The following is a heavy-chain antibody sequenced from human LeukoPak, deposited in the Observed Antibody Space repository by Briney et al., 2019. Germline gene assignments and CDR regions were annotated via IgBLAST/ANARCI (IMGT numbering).Heavy chain of an antibody. CDR1: GYSFTNYW. J-gene: IGHJ4*02. V-gene: IGHV5-51*01. D-gene: IGHD5-12*01. CDR3: ARAPDSDSGYDYFDY. Sequence: GESLKISCKGSGYSFTNYWIGWVRRMPGKGLEWMGIISPDGSDTRYSPSFQGQVTISADKSITTAYLQWSSLKASDTAMYYCARAPDSDSGYDYFDYWGQGTLVTVSS. CDR2: ISPDGSDT.